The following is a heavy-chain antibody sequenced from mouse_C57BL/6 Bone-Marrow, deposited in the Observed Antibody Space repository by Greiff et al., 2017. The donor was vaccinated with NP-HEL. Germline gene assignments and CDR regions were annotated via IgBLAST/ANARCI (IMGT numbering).Heavy chain of an antibody. Sequence: EVKVEESGGGLVQPGGSLKLSCAASGFTFSDYGMAWVRQAPRKGPEWVAFISNLAYSIYYADTVTGRITISRENAKNTLYLEVSSLRSEDTAMYYCAEGGLRAWGRGTLVTVSA. CDR3: AEGGLRA. CDR1: GFTFSDYG. V-gene: IGHV5-15*04. J-gene: IGHJ3*01. CDR2: ISNLAYSI. D-gene: IGHD2-4*01.